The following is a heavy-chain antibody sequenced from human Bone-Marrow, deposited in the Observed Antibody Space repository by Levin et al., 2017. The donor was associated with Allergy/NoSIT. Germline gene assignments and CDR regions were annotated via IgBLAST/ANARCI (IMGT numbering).Heavy chain of an antibody. CDR3: ATCGDDCIDVFGI. CDR2: SYQSGNT. D-gene: IGHD2-21*02. CDR1: GDSISSSNW. J-gene: IGHJ3*02. V-gene: IGHV4-4*02. Sequence: SETLSLTCAVSGDSISSSNWWSWVRPPPGKGLEWIGESYQSGNTSYNPSLKSRATISVYKSKNQFSLKLLSVTAADTAVYYCATCGDDCIDVFGIWGQGTMVTVSS.